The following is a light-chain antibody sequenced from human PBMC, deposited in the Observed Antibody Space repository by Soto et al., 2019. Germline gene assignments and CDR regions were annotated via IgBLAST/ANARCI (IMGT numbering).Light chain of an antibody. CDR2: DNV. CDR1: SSNIGNNF. Sequence: QSVLTQPPSVSAAPGQNVTISCSGTSSNIGNNFVSWYQHLPGTAPKILIYDNVKRPSGIPGRFSGFKSGASATLGITGLQTGDEADYYCGSWDTSLSLCYVFGTGTKLTVL. CDR3: GSWDTSLSLCYV. V-gene: IGLV1-51*01. J-gene: IGLJ1*01.